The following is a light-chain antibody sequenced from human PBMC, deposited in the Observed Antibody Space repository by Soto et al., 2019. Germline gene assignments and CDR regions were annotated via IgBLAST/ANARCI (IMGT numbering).Light chain of an antibody. CDR2: EVS. CDR1: SSDIGTYDY. V-gene: IGLV2-8*01. J-gene: IGLJ1*01. CDR3: TSYTGDDFTFV. Sequence: QSALTQPPSASGSLGQSVTISCTGTSSDIGTYDYVSWYQQHPGRAPKLIIFEVSKRPLGVPDRFSGSKSGNTASLIVSGLQPDDEAEYHCTSYTGDDFTFVFGTGTEVTVL.